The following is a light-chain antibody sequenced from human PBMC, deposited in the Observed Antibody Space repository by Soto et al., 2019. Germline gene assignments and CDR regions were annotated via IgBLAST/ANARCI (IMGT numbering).Light chain of an antibody. CDR3: QQYFTSPRT. J-gene: IGKJ1*01. V-gene: IGKV3-20*01. CDR2: GAS. Sequence: EIVLTQSPGTLSLSPVERCTLSCRASQNVSAAYLAWYQQKPGQAPRLLIFGASSRATGIPDRFSGIGSGTDFTLTISGLEPEDFVVYYCQQYFTSPRTFGPGTKVDIK. CDR1: QNVSAAY.